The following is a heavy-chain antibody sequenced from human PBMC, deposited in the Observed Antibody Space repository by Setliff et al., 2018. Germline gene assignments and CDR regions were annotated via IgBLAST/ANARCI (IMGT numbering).Heavy chain of an antibody. J-gene: IGHJ4*02. CDR1: GYTFAGYY. CDR3: ARVSEQYLAFDY. D-gene: IGHD4-4*01. V-gene: IGHV1-2*02. Sequence: ASVKVSCKASGYTFAGYYLHWVRQAPGQGLQWMGWINPNTGETDYAPRFQGRVTMTRDTSLSTAYMEVRSLRSDDTAVYYCARVSEQYLAFDYWGQGTLVTVSA. CDR2: INPNTGET.